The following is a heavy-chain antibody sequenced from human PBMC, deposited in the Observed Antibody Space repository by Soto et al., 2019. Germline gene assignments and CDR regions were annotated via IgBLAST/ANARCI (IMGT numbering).Heavy chain of an antibody. CDR2: IKQDGSEK. CDR1: GFTFSSYW. V-gene: IGHV3-7*05. Sequence: VQLVESGGGLVQPGGSLRLSCAASGFTFSSYWMSWVRQAPGKGLGWVANIKQDGSEKYYVDSVKGRFTISRDNAKNSLYLQMNSLRAEDTAVYYCAREGRRAYYDFWSGYYIAWGQGTLVTVSS. CDR3: AREGRRAYYDFWSGYYIA. J-gene: IGHJ5*02. D-gene: IGHD3-3*01.